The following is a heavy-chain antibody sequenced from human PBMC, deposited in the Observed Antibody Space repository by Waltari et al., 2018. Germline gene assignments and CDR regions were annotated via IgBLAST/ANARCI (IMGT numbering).Heavy chain of an antibody. D-gene: IGHD6-19*01. J-gene: IGHJ4*02. Sequence: EVQLGESGGELVQPGKSLRLSCAASGFNFGDYASHWARQPPGGGLEWVSGISRNGDTIGYAESVEGRFTISRDNGRNSLFLEMRSLTVEDTAVYFCGKDKADEYRPGWLVVKWGRGTRVTVSP. CDR3: GKDKADEYRPGWLVVK. CDR2: ISRNGDTI. CDR1: GFNFGDYA. V-gene: IGHV3-9*01.